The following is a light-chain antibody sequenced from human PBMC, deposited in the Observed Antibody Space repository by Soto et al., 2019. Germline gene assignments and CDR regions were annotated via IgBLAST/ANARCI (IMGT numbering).Light chain of an antibody. J-gene: IGLJ3*02. CDR3: QSYDSSIFPNWV. CDR2: EDN. CDR1: SGSIASNY. Sequence: NFMLTQPHSVSESPGKTVTISCTRSSGSIASNYVQWYQQRPGSSPTTVIYEDNQRPSGVPDRFSGSIDSSSNSASLTISGLKTEDEADYYCQSYDSSIFPNWVFGGGTKLTVL. V-gene: IGLV6-57*01.